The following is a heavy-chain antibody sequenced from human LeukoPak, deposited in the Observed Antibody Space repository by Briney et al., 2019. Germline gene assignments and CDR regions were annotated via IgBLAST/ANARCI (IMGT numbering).Heavy chain of an antibody. CDR2: ISGSGGST. J-gene: IGHJ4*02. CDR3: AKLPTVTTSMDY. D-gene: IGHD4-17*01. V-gene: IGHV3-23*01. CDR1: GFTFSSYA. Sequence: GSLRLSCAASGFTFSSYAMSWVRQAPGKGLEWVSAISGSGGSTYYADSVKGRFTISRDNSKNTLYLQMNSLRAEDTAVYYCAKLPTVTTSMDYWGQGTLVTVSS.